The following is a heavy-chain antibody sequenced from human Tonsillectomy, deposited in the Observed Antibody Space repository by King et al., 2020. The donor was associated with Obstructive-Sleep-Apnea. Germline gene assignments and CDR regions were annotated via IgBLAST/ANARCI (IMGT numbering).Heavy chain of an antibody. CDR2: INPHSGFT. J-gene: IGHJ4*02. CDR3: ARDLDTVVVPAAGDY. D-gene: IGHD2-2*03. Sequence: VQLVESGAEVKKPGASVKVSCKASGYTFTGYSMHWVRQAPGQGLEWMGWINPHSGFTKYAQRFQGRVTMTRDTSISTAYMELGRLRSDDTAVYYCARDLDTVVVPAAGDYWGQGTLVTVSS. V-gene: IGHV1-2*02. CDR1: GYTFTGYS.